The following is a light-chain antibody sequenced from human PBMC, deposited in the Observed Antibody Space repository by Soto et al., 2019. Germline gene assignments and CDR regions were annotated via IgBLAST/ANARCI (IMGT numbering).Light chain of an antibody. J-gene: IGKJ2*01. CDR1: QSISRW. V-gene: IGKV1-5*03. CDR3: QQYNDSFPYT. CDR2: AAS. Sequence: DIQLTQSPSTLSASVGDRVTITCRASQSISRWLAWYQQNPGAAPKLLIHAASTLESGVPSRFSGSRSGTEFTLTVSSLQPDDFASYYCQQYNDSFPYTFGQGTKLEIK.